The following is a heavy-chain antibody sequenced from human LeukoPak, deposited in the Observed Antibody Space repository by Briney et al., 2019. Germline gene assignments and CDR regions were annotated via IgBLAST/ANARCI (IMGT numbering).Heavy chain of an antibody. V-gene: IGHV3-48*04. D-gene: IGHD3-16*02. J-gene: IGHJ4*02. CDR3: ASAHYDYVWGSYRHSNFDY. CDR1: GFTFSSYS. CDR2: ISSSSSTI. Sequence: GGSLRLSCAASGFTFSSYSMNWVRQAPGKGLEWVSYISSSSSTIYYADSVKGRFTISRDNAKNSLYLQMNSLRAEDTAVYYCASAHYDYVWGSYRHSNFDYWGQGTLVTVSS.